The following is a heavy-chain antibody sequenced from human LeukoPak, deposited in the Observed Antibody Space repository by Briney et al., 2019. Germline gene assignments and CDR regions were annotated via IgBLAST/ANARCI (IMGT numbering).Heavy chain of an antibody. Sequence: GESLKISCKGSGYSFTSYWIGWGRQMPGKGLEWMGIIYPGDSDTRYSPSFQGQVTISADKSISTAYLQWSSLKASDTAMYYCARHCSGGSCYSGLADYWGQGTLVTVSS. D-gene: IGHD2-15*01. CDR1: GYSFTSYW. V-gene: IGHV5-51*01. J-gene: IGHJ4*02. CDR2: IYPGDSDT. CDR3: ARHCSGGSCYSGLADY.